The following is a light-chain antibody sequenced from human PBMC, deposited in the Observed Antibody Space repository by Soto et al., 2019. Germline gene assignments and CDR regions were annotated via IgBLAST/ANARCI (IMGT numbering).Light chain of an antibody. CDR2: GAS. CDR1: QSVSSN. CDR3: QQYKDWPLT. V-gene: IGKV3-15*01. Sequence: EIVMTQSPDTLSVSPGERATLSCRASQSVSSNLAWYQQKPGQAPRLLNYGASSRATVIPARFSGSGSGTEFTLTISSLQSEDFAVYYCQQYKDWPLTFGQGTKVEIK. J-gene: IGKJ1*01.